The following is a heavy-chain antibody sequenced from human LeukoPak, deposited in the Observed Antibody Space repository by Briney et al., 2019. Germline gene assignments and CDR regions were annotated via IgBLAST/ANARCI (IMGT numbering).Heavy chain of an antibody. CDR2: FGTRSTSI. V-gene: IGHV3-21*04. CDR1: GFTFSGYS. J-gene: IGHJ4*02. Sequence: GGSLRLSCTASGFTFSGYSMNWIRQAPGKGLEWVSSFGTRSTSIYHAGSVKGRFAISRDNAKNSLYLQMNSLRAEDTAVYYCAKDRGYRWERYVRTTVFDYWGQGTLVTVSS. D-gene: IGHD2/OR15-2a*01. CDR3: AKDRGYRWERYVRTTVFDY.